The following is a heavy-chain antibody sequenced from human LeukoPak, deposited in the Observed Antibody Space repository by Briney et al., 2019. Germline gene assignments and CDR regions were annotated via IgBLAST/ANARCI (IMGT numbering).Heavy chain of an antibody. V-gene: IGHV4-39*01. J-gene: IGHJ4*02. CDR2: VAESGST. Sequence: SETLSLTCTVSGDSISSSSYYWGWIRQPPGKGLEWIGNVAESGSTYYNPSLRSRLTISQDTSKNQCSLTLSSVTAADTAVYYCARLQYYYDSNGYYSLYYFDYWGQGTVVTVSS. D-gene: IGHD3-22*01. CDR3: ARLQYYYDSNGYYSLYYFDY. CDR1: GDSISSSSYY.